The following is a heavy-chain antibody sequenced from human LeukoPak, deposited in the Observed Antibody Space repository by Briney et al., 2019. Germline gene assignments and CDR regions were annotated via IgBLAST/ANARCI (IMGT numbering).Heavy chain of an antibody. CDR1: GDSMIDNNFY. V-gene: IGHV4-39*07. CDR2: IYYNGRS. J-gene: IGHJ5*02. Sequence: SETLSLTCTVSGDSMIDNNFYWGWSRQSPQKGLEWIASIYYNGRSLYNPSLRSRVTISLDAPKNQIFLKLSSVTAADTAVYYCTKDSFGAVRDSWGRGILVTVSS. D-gene: IGHD1-26*01. CDR3: TKDSFGAVRDS.